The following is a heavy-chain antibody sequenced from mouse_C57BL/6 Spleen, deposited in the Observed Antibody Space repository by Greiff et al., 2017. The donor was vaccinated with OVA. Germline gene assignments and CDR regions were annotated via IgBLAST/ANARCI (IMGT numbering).Heavy chain of an antibody. J-gene: IGHJ3*01. CDR2: IDPNSGGT. Sequence: QVQLQQSGAELVKPGASVKLSCKASGYTFTSYWMHWVKQRPGRGLEWIGRIDPNSGGTKYNEKFKSKATLTVDKPSSTAYMQLSSLTSEDSAVYYCARNYNGSSPFIFAYWGQGTLVTVSA. V-gene: IGHV1-72*01. D-gene: IGHD1-1*01. CDR3: ARNYNGSSPFIFAY. CDR1: GYTFTSYW.